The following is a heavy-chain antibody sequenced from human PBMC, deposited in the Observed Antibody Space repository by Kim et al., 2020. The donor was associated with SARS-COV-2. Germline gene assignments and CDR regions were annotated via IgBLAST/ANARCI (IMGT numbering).Heavy chain of an antibody. J-gene: IGHJ3*02. CDR3: ARESAEAFDI. Sequence: YAADIKGRVTISIDDAKSAVFLQINRLRAEDTAVYYCARESAEAFDIWGQGTMVTVFS. V-gene: IGHV3-21*06.